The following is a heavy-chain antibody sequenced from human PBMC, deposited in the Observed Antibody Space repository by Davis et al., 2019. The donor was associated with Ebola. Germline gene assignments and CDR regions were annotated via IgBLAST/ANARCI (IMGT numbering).Heavy chain of an antibody. J-gene: IGHJ4*02. CDR1: GYTFTDYY. D-gene: IGHD1-1*01. Sequence: ASVKVSCKASGYTFTDYYLHWARQAPGQGLEWMGRISPNSGGTNYAQKFQGRVTMTRDTSTSTVYMEVSSLRSEDPAVYYCASSLDDYWGQGTLVTVSS. CDR2: ISPNSGGT. CDR3: ASSLDDY. V-gene: IGHV1-2*06.